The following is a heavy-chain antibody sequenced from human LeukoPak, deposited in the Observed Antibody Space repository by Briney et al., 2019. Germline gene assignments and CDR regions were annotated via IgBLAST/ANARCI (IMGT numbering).Heavy chain of an antibody. V-gene: IGHV1-2*06. Sequence: ASVKVSCKASGYTFTGCYMHWVRQAPGQGLEWMGRINPNSGGTNYAQKFQGRVTMTRDTSISTAYMELSRLRSDDTAVYYCARALLWFGELSDYWGQGTLVTVSS. CDR2: INPNSGGT. CDR3: ARALLWFGELSDY. D-gene: IGHD3-10*01. J-gene: IGHJ4*02. CDR1: GYTFTGCY.